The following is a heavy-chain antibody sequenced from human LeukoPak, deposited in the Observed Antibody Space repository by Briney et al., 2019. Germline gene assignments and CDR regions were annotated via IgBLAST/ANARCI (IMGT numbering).Heavy chain of an antibody. J-gene: IGHJ4*02. V-gene: IGHV3-48*02. D-gene: IGHD3-10*01. CDR3: ARDLAYGFDY. CDR1: GFTFSSYT. Sequence: GGSLRLSCAASGFTFSSYTVNWVRQAPGKGLEWVSYIGYSVSTIYYADSVKGRFTISRDNAKNSLYLQMNSLRDEDTAVYYCARDLAYGFDYWGQGTLVTVSS. CDR2: IGYSVSTI.